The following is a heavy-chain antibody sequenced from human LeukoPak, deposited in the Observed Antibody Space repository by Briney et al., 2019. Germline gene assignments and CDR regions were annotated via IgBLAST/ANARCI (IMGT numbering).Heavy chain of an antibody. CDR2: INHSGST. CDR3: ASAHGSTSESPFDY. Sequence: KPPETLSLTCAVYGGSFSGYYWSWIRQPPGKGLEWIGEINHSGSTNYNPSLKSRVTISVDTSKNQFSLKLSSVTAADTAVYYCASAHGSTSESPFDYWGQGTLVTVSS. CDR1: GGSFSGYY. D-gene: IGHD2-2*01. V-gene: IGHV4-34*01. J-gene: IGHJ4*02.